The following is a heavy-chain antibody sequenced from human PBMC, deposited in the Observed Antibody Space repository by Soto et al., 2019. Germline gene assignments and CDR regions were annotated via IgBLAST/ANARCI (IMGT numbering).Heavy chain of an antibody. CDR1: GFTFSSYG. CDR3: AKSGPDDYSNYRDDAFDI. CDR2: ISYDGSNK. J-gene: IGHJ3*02. D-gene: IGHD4-4*01. Sequence: QVQLVESGGGVVQPGRSLRLSCAASGFTFSSYGMHWVRQAPGKGLEWVAVISYDGSNKYYADSVKGRFTISRDNPKNTLYLQMNSLRAEDTAVYYCAKSGPDDYSNYRDDAFDIWGQGTMVTVSS. V-gene: IGHV3-30*18.